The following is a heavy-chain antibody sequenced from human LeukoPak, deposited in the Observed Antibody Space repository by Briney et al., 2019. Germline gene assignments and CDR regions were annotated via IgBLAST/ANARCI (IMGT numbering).Heavy chain of an antibody. CDR2: ISGSGGST. Sequence: GGSLRLSCAASGFTFSSYAMSWVRQAPGKGLEGVSAISGSGGSTYYADSVKGRFTISRDNSKNTLYLQMNSLRAEDTAVYYCAKVLGFIAVALNDYWGQGTLVTVSS. CDR1: GFTFSSYA. J-gene: IGHJ4*02. CDR3: AKVLGFIAVALNDY. D-gene: IGHD6-19*01. V-gene: IGHV3-23*01.